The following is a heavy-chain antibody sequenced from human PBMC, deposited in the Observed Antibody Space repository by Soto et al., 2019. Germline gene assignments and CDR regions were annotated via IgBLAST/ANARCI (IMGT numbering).Heavy chain of an antibody. D-gene: IGHD6-19*01. CDR2: ISGSGSRA. V-gene: IGHV3-23*01. CDR3: AKAPRAVAGTLRYSQY. J-gene: IGHJ1*01. Sequence: DVQLSESGGHLVQPGGSLRLSCAASGFTFTNYAMRWVRQAPGKGLEWVSEISGSGSRAFYSDTVKGRFTISRDNSNNTLYLQMNSLRVEDTAIYYCAKAPRAVAGTLRYSQYWGQGTLVTVSS. CDR1: GFTFTNYA.